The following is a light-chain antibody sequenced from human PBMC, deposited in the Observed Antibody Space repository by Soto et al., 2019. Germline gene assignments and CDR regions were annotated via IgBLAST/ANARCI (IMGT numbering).Light chain of an antibody. V-gene: IGKV1-39*01. J-gene: IGKJ1*01. CDR1: QSISTY. Sequence: DIQMTQSPSSLSASVGDRVTITCRASQSISTYLNWYQHKPGKAPKLLIYAASSLRSGVPSRFSGSGVGTDFTLTISSLQPEDFAAYYCQQSYSTPWAFGQGTKVDIK. CDR3: QQSYSTPWA. CDR2: AAS.